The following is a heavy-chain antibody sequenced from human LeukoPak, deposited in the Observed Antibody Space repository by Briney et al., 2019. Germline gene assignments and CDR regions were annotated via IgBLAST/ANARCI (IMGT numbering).Heavy chain of an antibody. Sequence: SGGSLRLSCAASGFTVSRYAMSCVRQAPGMGLQLVSAIDIGGGSTYSADSVKGRFTISRVNSKNTLYLQMDSLRAEDTAVYFCAKDYMGSFSDWGQGTLVTVSS. CDR2: IDIGGGST. J-gene: IGHJ4*02. CDR3: AKDYMGSFSD. D-gene: IGHD1-26*01. CDR1: GFTVSRYA. V-gene: IGHV3-23*01.